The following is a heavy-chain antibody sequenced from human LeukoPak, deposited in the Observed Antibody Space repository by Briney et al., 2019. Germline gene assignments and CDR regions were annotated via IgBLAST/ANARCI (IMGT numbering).Heavy chain of an antibody. CDR2: IYYRRST. CDR3: ARGVASGELLD. V-gene: IGHV4-59*01. CDR1: GGSISSYY. Sequence: SETLSLTCTVSGGSISSYYYGSWIRQPPGKGLEWIGYIYYRRSTNYNPSLKSRVTISLDTSKNQFSLTLSSVTAADTAVYYCARGVASGELLDWGQGTLVTVSS. D-gene: IGHD3-10*01. J-gene: IGHJ4*02.